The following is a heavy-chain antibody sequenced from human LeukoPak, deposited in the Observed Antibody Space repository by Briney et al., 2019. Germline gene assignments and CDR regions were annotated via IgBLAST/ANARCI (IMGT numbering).Heavy chain of an antibody. CDR3: ARWSTGTTGFDY. Sequence: APVKVSCKASGYTFTGYYMHWVRQAPGQGLEWMGWINPNSGNTGYAQKFQGRVTMTRNTSISTAYMELSSLRSEDTAVYYCARWSTGTTGFDYWGQGTLVTVSS. J-gene: IGHJ4*02. CDR2: INPNSGNT. V-gene: IGHV1-8*02. D-gene: IGHD1-1*01. CDR1: GYTFTGYY.